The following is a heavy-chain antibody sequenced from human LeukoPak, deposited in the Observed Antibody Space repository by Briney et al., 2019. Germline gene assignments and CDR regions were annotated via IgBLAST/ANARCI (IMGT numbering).Heavy chain of an antibody. CDR1: GFTFSTYW. D-gene: IGHD6-13*01. CDR2: IKGDGGQI. J-gene: IGHJ3*02. V-gene: IGHV3-7*01. CDR3: VRDQSPGQKNISWYDAFDI. Sequence: PGGSLRLSCATSGFTFSTYWMTWVRQAPGKGLEWVANIKGDGGQINYVDSVKGRFTIYRDNPKNSLYLQMNSLRAGDTAVYYCVRDQSPGQKNISWYDAFDIWGQGTMVTVSS.